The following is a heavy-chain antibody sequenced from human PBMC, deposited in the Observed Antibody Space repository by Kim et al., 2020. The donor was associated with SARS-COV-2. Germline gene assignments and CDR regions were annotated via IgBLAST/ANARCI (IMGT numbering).Heavy chain of an antibody. V-gene: IGHV4-59*01. CDR2: IYYSGST. Sequence: SETLSLTCTVYGGSISSYYWSWIRQPPGKGLEWIGYIYYSGSTNYNPSLKSRVTISVDTSKNQFSLKLSSVTAADTAVYYCARDRRGYDSSGYLRFLYFDYWGQGTLVTVSS. D-gene: IGHD3-22*01. CDR1: GGSISSYY. CDR3: ARDRRGYDSSGYLRFLYFDY. J-gene: IGHJ4*02.